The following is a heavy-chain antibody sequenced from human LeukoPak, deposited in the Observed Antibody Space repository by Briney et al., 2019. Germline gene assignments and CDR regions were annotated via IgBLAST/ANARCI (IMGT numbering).Heavy chain of an antibody. CDR2: ISWNSGSI. V-gene: IGHV3-9*01. Sequence: GGSLRLSCAASGFTFDGCAMHWVRQAPGKGLEWASSISWNSGSIDYADSVRGRFAISRDNAKNSLYLQMNSLKAGDTALYYCAKEGSVCTNGICRYFDYWGQGTLVTVSS. CDR1: GFTFDGCA. CDR3: AKEGSVCTNGICRYFDY. J-gene: IGHJ4*02. D-gene: IGHD2-8*01.